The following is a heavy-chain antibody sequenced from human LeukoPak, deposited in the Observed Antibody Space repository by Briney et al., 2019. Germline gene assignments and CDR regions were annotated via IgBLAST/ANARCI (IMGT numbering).Heavy chain of an antibody. J-gene: IGHJ4*02. Sequence: GGSLRLSCAASGFNFKTYTLTWVRQAPGKRSEWLSSITAVDGATYYADSVRGRFTISRGYSRNTVYLHLSGLRAEDTAVYYCARDRSTDAISEFWGQGTLVAVSS. CDR1: GFNFKTYT. CDR3: ARDRSTDAISEF. CDR2: ITAVDGAT. V-gene: IGHV3-23*01. D-gene: IGHD1-1*01.